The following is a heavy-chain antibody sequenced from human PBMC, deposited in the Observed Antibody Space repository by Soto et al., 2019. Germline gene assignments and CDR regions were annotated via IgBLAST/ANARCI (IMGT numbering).Heavy chain of an antibody. J-gene: IGHJ4*02. Sequence: QVQLEQSGAEVKQPGSSVKVSCKTSGGTFSTYAINWVRQAPGQGLEWMGAIIPLFGTADYSQKFQGRGTITADESTSTAYMELSSLRSDDTAVYFCARPKGTYSSGYYYFDFWGQGTLVTVSS. V-gene: IGHV1-69*01. CDR3: ARPKGTYSSGYYYFDF. CDR1: GGTFSTYA. CDR2: IIPLFGTA. D-gene: IGHD6-19*01.